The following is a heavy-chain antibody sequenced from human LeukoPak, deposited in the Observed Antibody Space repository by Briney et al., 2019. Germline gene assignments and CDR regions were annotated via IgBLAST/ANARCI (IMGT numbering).Heavy chain of an antibody. CDR2: INPSGGST. CDR3: ARGLTIFGVAPNSRGWFDP. Sequence: ASVKVSCKASGYTFTSYYMHWVRQAPGQGLEWMGIINPSGGSTSYAQKFQGRVTMTRDTSTSTVYMELSSLRSEDTAVYYCARGLTIFGVAPNSRGWFDPWGQGTLVTVSS. J-gene: IGHJ5*02. D-gene: IGHD3-3*01. CDR1: GYTFTSYY. V-gene: IGHV1-46*01.